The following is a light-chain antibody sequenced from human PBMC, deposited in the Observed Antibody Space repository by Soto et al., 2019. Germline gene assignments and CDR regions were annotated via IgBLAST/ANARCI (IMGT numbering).Light chain of an antibody. V-gene: IGKV1-5*01. CDR3: QQFSLYWA. Sequence: DVHMSQSLSSVSAPEGDRVTITFRASQDINRWLAWYQQKPGKAPKILIYNADTLESGVPSRFSGSGYGTEFILTISSLQPDDFATYYCQQFSLYWAFGQGSKVDI. CDR1: QDINRW. CDR2: NAD. J-gene: IGKJ1*01.